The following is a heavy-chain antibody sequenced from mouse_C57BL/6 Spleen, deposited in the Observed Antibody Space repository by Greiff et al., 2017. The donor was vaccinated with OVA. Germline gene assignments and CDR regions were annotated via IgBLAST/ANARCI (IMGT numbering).Heavy chain of an antibody. V-gene: IGHV3-6*01. Sequence: EVKLQESGPGLVKPSQSLSLTCSVTGYSITSGYYWNWIRQFPGNKLEWIGYISYDGSNNYNPSLKNRISITRDTSKNQFFLKLNSETTEDTATYYCARGSITTVVAGYYAMDYWGQGTSVTVSS. D-gene: IGHD1-1*01. CDR1: GYSITSGYY. CDR2: ISYDGSN. CDR3: ARGSITTVVAGYYAMDY. J-gene: IGHJ4*01.